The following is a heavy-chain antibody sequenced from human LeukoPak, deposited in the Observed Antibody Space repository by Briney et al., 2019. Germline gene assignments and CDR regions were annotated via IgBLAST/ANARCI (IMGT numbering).Heavy chain of an antibody. CDR2: IKKDGSEK. D-gene: IGHD5-18*01. J-gene: IGHJ4*02. CDR3: AKWRTGDSYGYEY. Sequence: GGSLRLSCAASGFTISSSWMSWVRQAPGKRLEWVANIKKDGSEKIYVDSVKGRFTIPRDNAKESLYLQMNSLRAEDTAVYYCAKWRTGDSYGYEYWGQGTLVTVSS. CDR1: GFTISSSW. V-gene: IGHV3-7*01.